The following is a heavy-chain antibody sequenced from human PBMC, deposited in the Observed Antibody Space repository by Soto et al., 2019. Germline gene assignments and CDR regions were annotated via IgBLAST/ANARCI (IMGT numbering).Heavy chain of an antibody. CDR2: IYYSGST. J-gene: IGHJ4*02. V-gene: IGHV4-59*01. CDR1: GGSISSYY. D-gene: IGHD4-17*01. Sequence: SETLSLTCTVSGGSISSYYWSWIRQPPGKGLEWIGYIYYSGSTNYNPSLKSRVTISVDTSKNQFSLKLSSVTAADTAVYYCARSHHDYGDYVDNWCQGDLVTVSS. CDR3: ARSHHDYGDYVDN.